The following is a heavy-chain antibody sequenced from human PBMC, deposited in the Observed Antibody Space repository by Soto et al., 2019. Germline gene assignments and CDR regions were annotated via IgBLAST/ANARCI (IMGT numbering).Heavy chain of an antibody. CDR2: ISGSGGST. Sequence: EVPLLESGGGLVQPGGSLRLSCAASGFTFSSYAMSWVRQAPGKGLEWVSAISGSGGSTYYADSVKGRFTISRDNSKNTLYLQMNSLRAEDTAVYYCAKDRSAAGKPNWFDPWGQGTLVTVSS. V-gene: IGHV3-23*01. J-gene: IGHJ5*02. CDR3: AKDRSAAGKPNWFDP. D-gene: IGHD6-13*01. CDR1: GFTFSSYA.